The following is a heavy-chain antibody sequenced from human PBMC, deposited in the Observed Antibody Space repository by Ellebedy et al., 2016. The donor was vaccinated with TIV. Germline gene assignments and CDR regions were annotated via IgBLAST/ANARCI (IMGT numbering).Heavy chain of an antibody. CDR1: GGSISSGGNY. CDR3: ARSVLLWFPTQNWFDP. Sequence: SETLSLXXTVSGGSISSGGNYWSWIRQHPGKGLEWIGYIYYSGSTYYNPSLKSRVTISVDTSKNQFSLKLSSVTAADTAVYYCARSVLLWFPTQNWFDPWGQGTLVTVSS. V-gene: IGHV4-30-4*01. J-gene: IGHJ5*02. D-gene: IGHD3-10*01. CDR2: IYYSGST.